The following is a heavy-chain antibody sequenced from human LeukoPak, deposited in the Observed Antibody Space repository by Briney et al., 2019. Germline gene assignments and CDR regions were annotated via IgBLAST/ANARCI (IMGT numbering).Heavy chain of an antibody. CDR2: ISGSGDNT. D-gene: IGHD3-9*01. CDR3: AKDPLHYDILTGYLDY. Sequence: GGSLRLSCAASGFTFSSHGMSWVRQAPGKGLEWVSTISGSGDNTYYADPVKGRFTISRDNSKNTLYLQMHSLRAEDTAVYYCAKDPLHYDILTGYLDYWGQGTLVTVSS. J-gene: IGHJ4*02. CDR1: GFTFSSHG. V-gene: IGHV3-23*01.